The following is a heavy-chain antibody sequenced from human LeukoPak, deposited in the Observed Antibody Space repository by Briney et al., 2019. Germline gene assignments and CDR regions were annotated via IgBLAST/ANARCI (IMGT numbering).Heavy chain of an antibody. V-gene: IGHV3-33*08. CDR3: VRELPPVVQYYFDY. J-gene: IGHJ4*02. Sequence: GRSLRLSCAASGFTFSSYGMHWVRQAPGKGLEWVAVIWYDGSNKYYADSVKGRFTISRDNSRNTLYLQMNSLRAEDTAVYYCVRELPPVVQYYFDYWGPGTLVTVSS. CDR1: GFTFSSYG. D-gene: IGHD3-22*01. CDR2: IWYDGSNK.